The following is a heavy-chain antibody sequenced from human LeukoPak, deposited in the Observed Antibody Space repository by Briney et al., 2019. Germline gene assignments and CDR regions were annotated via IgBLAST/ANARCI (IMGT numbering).Heavy chain of an antibody. Sequence: GESLKISCKGSGYSFTSYWIGWVRQMPGKGLEGMGIIYPGDSSTRYSPSFQGQVTISADKSISTAYLQWSSLKASDTATYYCARASGYSGYNFDYWGQGTLVTVSS. J-gene: IGHJ4*02. D-gene: IGHD5-12*01. V-gene: IGHV5-51*01. CDR3: ARASGYSGYNFDY. CDR2: IYPGDSST. CDR1: GYSFTSYW.